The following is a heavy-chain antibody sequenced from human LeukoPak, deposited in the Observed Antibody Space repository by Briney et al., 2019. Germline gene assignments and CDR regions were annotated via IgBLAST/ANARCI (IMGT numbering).Heavy chain of an antibody. CDR1: GFSFSSYA. D-gene: IGHD3-22*01. V-gene: IGHV4-34*01. CDR3: ARNMVAQYYYDSSGYFYYFDY. Sequence: PGGSLRLSCAASGFSFSSYAMSWIRQPPGKGLEWIGEINHSGSTNYNPSLKSRVTISVDTSKNQFSLKLSSVTAADTAVYYCARNMVAQYYYDSSGYFYYFDYWGQGTLVTVSS. CDR2: INHSGST. J-gene: IGHJ4*02.